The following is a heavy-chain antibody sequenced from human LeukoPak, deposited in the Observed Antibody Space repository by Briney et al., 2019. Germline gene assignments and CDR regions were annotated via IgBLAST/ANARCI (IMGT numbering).Heavy chain of an antibody. D-gene: IGHD6-19*01. CDR2: IYYSGTT. Sequence: SETLSLTCTVSGGSFNSSSYYWGWIRQAPGKGLEWIGSIYYSGTTYYNPSLKSRVTISVDTSKNQFSLKLSSVTAADTAVYYCARDSGYSSGWSDYWGQGTLVTVSS. V-gene: IGHV4-39*07. CDR3: ARDSGYSSGWSDY. CDR1: GGSFNSSSYY. J-gene: IGHJ4*02.